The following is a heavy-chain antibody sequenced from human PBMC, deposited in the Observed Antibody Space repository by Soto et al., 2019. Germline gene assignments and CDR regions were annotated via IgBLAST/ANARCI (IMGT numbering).Heavy chain of an antibody. V-gene: IGHV2-70*04. CDR1: GFSLTTTGMR. J-gene: IGHJ3*01. CDR3: ARTSTAAGGTAFDL. CDR2: IDWDDDK. D-gene: IGHD6-13*01. Sequence: SGPTLVNPTQPLTLTCTFSGFSLTTTGMRMAWIRQPPGKALEWLARIDWDDDKFYRTSLKTRLTISKDISKNQVALKMTNMEPVDTAAYYCARTSTAAGGTAFDLWGQGPMVTVSS.